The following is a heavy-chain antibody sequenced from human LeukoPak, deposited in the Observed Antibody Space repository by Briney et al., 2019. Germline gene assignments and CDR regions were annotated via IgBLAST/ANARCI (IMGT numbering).Heavy chain of an antibody. D-gene: IGHD3-16*01. CDR2: IYVGDSDT. V-gene: IGHV5-51*01. Sequence: GESLKISFKGSGYPFTNYWIVWVRQMPGKGLEWMGIIYVGDSDTRYSPSFQGQVTISADKSISTAYLQWSSLKASDTAMYYCARGTFNTFFFPWFDPWGQGTLVTVSS. CDR3: ARGTFNTFFFPWFDP. J-gene: IGHJ5*02. CDR1: GYPFTNYW.